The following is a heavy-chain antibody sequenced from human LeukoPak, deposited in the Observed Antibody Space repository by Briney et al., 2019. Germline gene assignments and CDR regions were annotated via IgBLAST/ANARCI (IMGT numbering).Heavy chain of an antibody. Sequence: GGSLRLSCAASGFAFSNDWMGWVRQAPGKGLEWVVRIKRQIDGGTTDYAAPVKGRFTISRDDSKNTLYLQMNSLKIEDTAVYYCTTDPPGGTDYWGQGTLVTVFS. CDR3: TTDPPGGTDY. V-gene: IGHV3-15*01. J-gene: IGHJ4*02. CDR1: GFAFSNDW. CDR2: IKRQIDGGTT. D-gene: IGHD1-1*01.